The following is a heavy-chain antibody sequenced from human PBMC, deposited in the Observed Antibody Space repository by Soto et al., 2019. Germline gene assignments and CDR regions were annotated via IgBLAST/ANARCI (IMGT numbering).Heavy chain of an antibody. Sequence: GASVKVSCKASGYTFTSYGISWVRQAPGQGLEWMGWMSAYSGDTNYAQKLQGRVTMTRDTSTATAYMELSSLRSDDTAIYYCARMATFGSLNWFDPWGQGTLVTVSS. CDR1: GYTFTSYG. D-gene: IGHD3-16*01. J-gene: IGHJ5*02. CDR2: MSAYSGDT. V-gene: IGHV1-18*01. CDR3: ARMATFGSLNWFDP.